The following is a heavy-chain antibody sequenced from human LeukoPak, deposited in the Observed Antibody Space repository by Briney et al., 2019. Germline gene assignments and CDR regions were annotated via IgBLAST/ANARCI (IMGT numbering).Heavy chain of an antibody. D-gene: IGHD3-10*01. CDR1: GGFNSRYY. CDR2: IHYSGST. CDR3: ARGVLPFP. Sequence: PSETLSLTCTVSGGFNSRYYWNWIRQSPGKGLEWIGYIHYSGSTNYNPSLKSRVTMSVDTSKNQFSLRLSSVTAADTAVYYCARGVLPFPWGQGTLVTVSS. V-gene: IGHV4-59*01. J-gene: IGHJ5*02.